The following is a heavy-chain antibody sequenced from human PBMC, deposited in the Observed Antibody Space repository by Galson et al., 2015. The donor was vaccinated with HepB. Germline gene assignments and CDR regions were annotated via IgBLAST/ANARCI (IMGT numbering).Heavy chain of an antibody. J-gene: IGHJ3*01. D-gene: IGHD3-3*01. CDR1: GFNFRSYW. CDR2: ISTDGSRT. CDR3: ARVYYDFWSGYHNDAFDV. Sequence: SLRLSCAASGFNFRSYWMHWVRQAPGKGLVWVSRISTDGSRTNYADSVRGRFTISRDNAKKTLYLQMSSLRVDDTAVYYCARVYYDFWSGYHNDAFDVWGQGAVVTVSS. V-gene: IGHV3-74*01.